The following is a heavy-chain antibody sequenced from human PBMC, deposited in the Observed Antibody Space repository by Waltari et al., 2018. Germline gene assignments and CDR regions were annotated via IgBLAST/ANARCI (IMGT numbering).Heavy chain of an antibody. CDR2: INWDGSTT. D-gene: IGHD4-17*01. CDR3: AKTMTTWTFDY. J-gene: IGHJ4*02. Sequence: EVQLVESGGAVVQPGGSLRLSCTASGFTFDVYTLHWVRQLPGKGLEWVAVINWDGSTTHYADSVKGRFTVSRDNSKNSLYLHMNSLRREDTALYYCAKTMTTWTFDYWGQGTQVTVSS. CDR1: GFTFDVYT. V-gene: IGHV3-43*01.